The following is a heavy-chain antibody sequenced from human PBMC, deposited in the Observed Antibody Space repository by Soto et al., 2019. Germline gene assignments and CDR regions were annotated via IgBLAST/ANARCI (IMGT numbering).Heavy chain of an antibody. V-gene: IGHV1-69*13. Sequence: SVKVSCKASGGTFSSYAISWVRQAPGQGLEWMGGIIPIFGTANYAQKFQGRVTITADESTSTAYMELSSLRSEDTAVYYCARDRATVVTPGLNWFDPWGQGTPVTVSS. J-gene: IGHJ5*02. CDR2: IIPIFGTA. CDR3: ARDRATVVTPGLNWFDP. D-gene: IGHD4-17*01. CDR1: GGTFSSYA.